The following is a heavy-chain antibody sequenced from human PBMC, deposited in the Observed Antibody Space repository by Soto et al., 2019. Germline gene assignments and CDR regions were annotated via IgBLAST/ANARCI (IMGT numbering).Heavy chain of an antibody. J-gene: IGHJ5*02. D-gene: IGHD6-19*01. CDR1: GFTFSSYG. CDR2: ISYDGSNK. CDR3: AKELSSGWSWFDP. Sequence: GGSLRLSCAASGFTFSSYGMHWVRQAPGKGLEWVAVISYDGSNKYYADSVKGRFTISRDNSKNTLYLQMNSLRAEDTAVYYCAKELSSGWSWFDPWGQGTLVTVSS. V-gene: IGHV3-30*18.